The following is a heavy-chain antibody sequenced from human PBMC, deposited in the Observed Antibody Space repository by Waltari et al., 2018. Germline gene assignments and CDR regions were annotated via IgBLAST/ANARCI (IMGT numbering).Heavy chain of an antibody. CDR3: ARAYRSSWPFDY. V-gene: IGHV1-2*02. CDR2: INPNSGGT. Sequence: QVQLVQSGAEVKKPGASVKVSCKASGYTFTGYYMLWVRQAPGKGLGWMGWINPNSGGTNYAQKFQGRGTMTRDTSISTAYMELSRLRSDDTAVYYCARAYRSSWPFDYWGQGTLVTVSS. J-gene: IGHJ4*02. CDR1: GYTFTGYY. D-gene: IGHD6-6*01.